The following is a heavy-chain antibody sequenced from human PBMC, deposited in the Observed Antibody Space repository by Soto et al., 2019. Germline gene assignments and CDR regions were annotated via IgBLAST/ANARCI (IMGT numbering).Heavy chain of an antibody. D-gene: IGHD3-3*01. J-gene: IGHJ5*02. Sequence: GGSLRLSCAASGFTVSNAWMSWVRQAPGKGLEWVGRIKSKSNGGTTDYPGPVKGRFIISRDDSKKTLCLQMNSLRTEDTAVYAPITIIPKTMYGLGPWGQGTLVTVSS. V-gene: IGHV3-15*05. CDR1: GFTVSNAW. CDR2: IKSKSNGGTT. CDR3: ITIIPKTMYGLGP.